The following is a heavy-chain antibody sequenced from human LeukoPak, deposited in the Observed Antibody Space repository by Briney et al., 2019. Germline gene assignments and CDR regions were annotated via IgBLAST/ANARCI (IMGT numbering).Heavy chain of an antibody. D-gene: IGHD2-21*02. CDR1: GGTFSSYA. Sequence: APVKVSCKASGGTFSSYAISWVRQAPGQGLEWMGGIIPIFGTANYAQKFQGRVTITADESTSTAYMELSSLRSEDTAVYYCARSYCGGDCTYYYYGMDVWGQGTTVTVSS. CDR2: IIPIFGTA. CDR3: ARSYCGGDCTYYYYGMDV. V-gene: IGHV1-69*13. J-gene: IGHJ6*02.